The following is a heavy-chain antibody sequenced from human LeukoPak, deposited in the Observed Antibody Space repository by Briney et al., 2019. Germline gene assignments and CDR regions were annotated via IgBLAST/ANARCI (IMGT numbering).Heavy chain of an antibody. D-gene: IGHD2-2*01. CDR3: ARGDCSSASCPPHYCYMDV. Sequence: SETLSLTCTVSGGSISPYYWSWIRQPPGKGLEWIGNIYYIGSTNYNPSLKSRVTISVDMSKNQVSLKLSSVTAADTAVYYCARGDCSSASCPPHYCYMDVWGKGTTVTVSS. CDR1: GGSISPYY. J-gene: IGHJ6*03. CDR2: IYYIGST. V-gene: IGHV4-59*01.